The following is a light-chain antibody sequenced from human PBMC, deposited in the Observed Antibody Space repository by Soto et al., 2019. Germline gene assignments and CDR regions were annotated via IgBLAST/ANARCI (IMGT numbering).Light chain of an antibody. Sequence: QSVLTQPASVSGSPGQSITISCTGTSSDVGAYNFVSWYQQHPGKAPKLIIHEVSNRPSGVSNRFSGSKSGNTASLTISGLQAEDEADYYCSSHGGSKPFYVFGSGTKLTVL. CDR3: SSHGGSKPFYV. CDR1: SSDVGAYNF. CDR2: EVS. V-gene: IGLV2-14*01. J-gene: IGLJ1*01.